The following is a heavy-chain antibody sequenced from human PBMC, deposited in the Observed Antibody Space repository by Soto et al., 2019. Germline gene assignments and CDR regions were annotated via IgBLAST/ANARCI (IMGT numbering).Heavy chain of an antibody. J-gene: IGHJ4*02. V-gene: IGHV3-33*01. CDR3: ARDRYGSSWYYLDY. CDR1: GFTFSTCG. CDR2: IWSDGSNK. Sequence: QVQLVESGGGVIQPGRSLRLSCAASGFTFSTCGMHWVRQAPGKGLELVAVIWSDGSNKYYADSVKGRFTISRDNSKNTLYLQMNSLRAEDMAVYYSARDRYGSSWYYLDYWGQGTLVTVSS. D-gene: IGHD6-13*01.